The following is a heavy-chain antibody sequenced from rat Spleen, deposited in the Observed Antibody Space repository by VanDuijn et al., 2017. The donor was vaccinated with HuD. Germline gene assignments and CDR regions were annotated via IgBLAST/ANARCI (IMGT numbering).Heavy chain of an antibody. CDR2: ISYDGSST. J-gene: IGHJ2*01. D-gene: IGHD1-9*01. V-gene: IGHV5-29*01. CDR1: GFTFSNYD. CDR3: ARHTYYGYYFDY. Sequence: EVQLVESDGGLVQPGRSLKLSCAASGFTFSNYDMAWIRQAPKKGLEWVATISYDGSSTYYRDSVKGRFTISRDNAKSTLYLQMDSLRSEDTATYYCARHTYYGYYFDYWGQGVMVTVSS.